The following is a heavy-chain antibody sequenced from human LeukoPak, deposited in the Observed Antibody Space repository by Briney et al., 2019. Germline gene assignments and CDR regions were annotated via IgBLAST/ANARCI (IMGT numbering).Heavy chain of an antibody. CDR1: GGSINGYF. CDR3: ASDDSGYYEFDY. Sequence: SETLSLTCTVSGGSINGYFWSWMRQPAGKGLEWIGRILTNGNTDYNPSLNSRVTMSMDTSRNQFSLKLRSVSAADTAVYYCASDDSGYYEFDYWGQGTLVTVSS. V-gene: IGHV4-4*07. CDR2: ILTNGNT. D-gene: IGHD3-22*01. J-gene: IGHJ4*02.